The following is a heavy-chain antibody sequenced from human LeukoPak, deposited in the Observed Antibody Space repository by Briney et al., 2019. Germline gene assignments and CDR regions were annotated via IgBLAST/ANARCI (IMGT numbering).Heavy chain of an antibody. D-gene: IGHD3-22*01. CDR1: GGSFSSYY. J-gene: IGHJ4*02. Sequence: PSETLSLTCAVYGGSFSSYYWSWIRQPPGKGLEWIGYIYYSGSTNYNPSLKSRVTISVDTSKNQFSLKLSSVTAADTAVYYCARGSSGIMKVFDYWGQGTLVTVSS. CDR3: ARGSSGIMKVFDY. CDR2: IYYSGST. V-gene: IGHV4-59*01.